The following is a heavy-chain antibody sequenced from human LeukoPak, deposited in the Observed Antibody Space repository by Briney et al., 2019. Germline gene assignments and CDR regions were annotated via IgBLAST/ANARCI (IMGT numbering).Heavy chain of an antibody. CDR3: AQCFGTSCFDFDY. CDR2: ISSSSSYI. J-gene: IGHJ4*02. V-gene: IGHV3-21*01. CDR1: GFTFSSFG. D-gene: IGHD2-2*01. Sequence: PGGSLRLSCAASGFTFSSFGMHWVRQAPGKGLEWVSSISSSSSYIYYADSVKGRFTISRDNDKNSLYLQMNSLRAEDTAVYYCAQCFGTSCFDFDYWGQGTLVTVSS.